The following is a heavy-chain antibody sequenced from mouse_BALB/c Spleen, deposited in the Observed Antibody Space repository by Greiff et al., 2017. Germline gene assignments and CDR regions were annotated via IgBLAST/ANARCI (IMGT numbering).Heavy chain of an antibody. CDR1: GFSLTSYG. CDR3: ARLGLDY. J-gene: IGHJ2*01. Sequence: VQLQQSGPGLVQPSQSLSITCTVSGFSLTSYGVHWVRQSPGKGLEWLGVIWSGGSTDYNAAFISRLSISKDNSKSQVFFKMNSLQANDTAIYYCARLGLDYWSQGTTLTVSS. D-gene: IGHD4-1*01. V-gene: IGHV2-2*02. CDR2: IWSGGST.